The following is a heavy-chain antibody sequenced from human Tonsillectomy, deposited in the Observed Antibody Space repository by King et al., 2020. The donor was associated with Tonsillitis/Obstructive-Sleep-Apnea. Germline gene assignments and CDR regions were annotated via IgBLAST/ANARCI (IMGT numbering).Heavy chain of an antibody. Sequence: VQLVESGGGLVQPGGSLRLSCAASGFTFSTYWMSWVRQAPGKGLEWVGNIKPDGSGKYYVGSVKGRFTISRDNANNSLYLQMSSLRGEDTAVYYCARSGASWGQGTMVTVSS. J-gene: IGHJ3*01. V-gene: IGHV3-7*04. D-gene: IGHD1-26*01. CDR3: ARSGAS. CDR1: GFTFSTYW. CDR2: IKPDGSGK.